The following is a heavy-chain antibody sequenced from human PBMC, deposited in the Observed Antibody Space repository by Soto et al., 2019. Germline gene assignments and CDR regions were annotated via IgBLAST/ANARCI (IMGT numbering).Heavy chain of an antibody. D-gene: IGHD3-9*01. CDR2: ISAYNGNT. Sequence: ASVKVSCKASGYTFTSYGISWVRQAPGQGLEWMGWISAYNGNTNYAQKLQGRVTMTTDTSTSTAYMELRSPRSDDTAVYYCARDKRYDILTGYYHEYYFDYWGQGTLVTVSS. J-gene: IGHJ4*02. V-gene: IGHV1-18*01. CDR3: ARDKRYDILTGYYHEYYFDY. CDR1: GYTFTSYG.